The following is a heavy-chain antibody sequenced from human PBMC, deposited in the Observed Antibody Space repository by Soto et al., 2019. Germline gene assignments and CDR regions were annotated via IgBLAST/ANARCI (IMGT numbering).Heavy chain of an antibody. Sequence: QVQLVQSGAEVKKPGASVKVSCKASGYTFTNFGISWVRQAPGQGLEWMGWISAYNGNTNDEQNFQGTVTMTTDTSTSTANMELMSVRSDDTAVYYCARGGTPFDYWGQGTLVTVSS. V-gene: IGHV1-18*01. CDR2: ISAYNGNT. CDR3: ARGGTPFDY. CDR1: GYTFTNFG. D-gene: IGHD3-16*01. J-gene: IGHJ4*02.